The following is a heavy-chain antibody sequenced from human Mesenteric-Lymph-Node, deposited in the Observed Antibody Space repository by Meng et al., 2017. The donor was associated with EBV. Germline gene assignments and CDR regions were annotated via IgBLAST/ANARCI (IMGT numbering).Heavy chain of an antibody. CDR1: GINFSNYG. CDR2: IWYDGSNK. Sequence: QLHVVESGXXXXXVXLSXRLSCDVVGINFSNYGMHWVRQATGKGLEWVAVIWYDGSNKYYGDSVKGRFTISRDNSKSTLYLEMNSLRAEDTAVYYCARDPRLWTGYYSPYNWFDPWGQGTLVTVSS. CDR3: ARDPRLWTGYYSPYNWFDP. D-gene: IGHD3/OR15-3a*01. V-gene: IGHV3-33*01. J-gene: IGHJ5*02.